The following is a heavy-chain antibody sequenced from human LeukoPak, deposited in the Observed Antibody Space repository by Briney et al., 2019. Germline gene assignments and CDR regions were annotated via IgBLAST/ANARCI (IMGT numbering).Heavy chain of an antibody. Sequence: SETLSLTCAVYGGSFSGYYWSWIRQPPGKGLEWIGEINHSGSTNYNPSLKSRVTISADTSKNQFSLKLSSVTAADTAVYYCARSPGYSYARDDYWGQGTLVTVSS. V-gene: IGHV4-34*01. CDR1: GGSFSGYY. D-gene: IGHD5-18*01. J-gene: IGHJ4*02. CDR3: ARSPGYSYARDDY. CDR2: INHSGST.